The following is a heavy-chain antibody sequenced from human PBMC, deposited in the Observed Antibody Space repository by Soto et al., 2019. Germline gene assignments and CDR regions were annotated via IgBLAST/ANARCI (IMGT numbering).Heavy chain of an antibody. J-gene: IGHJ3*01. CDR3: ANDGQYRTDGFDV. Sequence: EAQLLESGGDWAQPGGSLRLSCAASGFTFSSHGMSWVRQAPGKGLEWIAGLSRGGGTTYYADSVKGRFTISRDNSKNTLDLIMNSLKVEDTALYYCANDGQYRTDGFDVWGQGTMVTVSS. D-gene: IGHD6-6*01. V-gene: IGHV3-23*01. CDR2: LSRGGGTT. CDR1: GFTFSSHG.